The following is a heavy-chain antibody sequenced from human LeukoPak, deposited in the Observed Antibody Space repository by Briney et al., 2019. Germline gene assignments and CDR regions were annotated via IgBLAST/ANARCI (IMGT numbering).Heavy chain of an antibody. D-gene: IGHD6-13*01. CDR1: GLTFSSYA. Sequence: PGGSLRLSCAASGLTFSSYAMSWVRQAPGKGLEWVSAISGSGGSTYYADSAKGRFTISRDNSKNTLYLQMNSLRAEDTAVYYCAKALGTAAAGTARAYWGQGTLVTVSS. J-gene: IGHJ4*02. CDR3: AKALGTAAAGTARAY. CDR2: ISGSGGST. V-gene: IGHV3-23*01.